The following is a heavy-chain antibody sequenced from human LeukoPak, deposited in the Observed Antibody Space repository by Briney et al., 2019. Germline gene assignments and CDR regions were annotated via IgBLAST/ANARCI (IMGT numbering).Heavy chain of an antibody. J-gene: IGHJ4*02. CDR1: GFTFSSYA. Sequence: PGRSQRLSCAASGFTFSSYAMHWVRQAPGKGLEWVAVISYDGSNKYYADSVKGRFTISRDNSKNTLYLQMNSLRAEDTAVYYCARLFMESENYFDYWGQGTLVTVSS. CDR2: ISYDGSNK. CDR3: ARLFMESENYFDY. D-gene: IGHD3-3*01. V-gene: IGHV3-30-3*01.